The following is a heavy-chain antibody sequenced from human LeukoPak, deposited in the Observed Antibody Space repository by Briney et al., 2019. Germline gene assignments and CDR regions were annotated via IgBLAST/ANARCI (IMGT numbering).Heavy chain of an antibody. Sequence: GGSLRLSCAASGFTFSSYAMSWVRQTPGKGLEWVSTIRGGGVTTYYADSVKGRFTISRDNSKNTLYLQVNSLRAEDTAVYYCAKHRMSVVPRYFDYWGQGTLVTVSS. V-gene: IGHV3-23*01. CDR3: AKHRMSVVPRYFDY. CDR1: GFTFSSYA. J-gene: IGHJ4*02. CDR2: IRGGGVTT. D-gene: IGHD4-23*01.